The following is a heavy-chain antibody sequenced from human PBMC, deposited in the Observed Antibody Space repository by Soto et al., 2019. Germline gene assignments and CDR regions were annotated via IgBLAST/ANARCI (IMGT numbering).Heavy chain of an antibody. CDR2: ISYDGSNK. V-gene: IGHV3-30*18. CDR1: GFTFSSYG. J-gene: IGHJ4*02. Sequence: GGSLRLSCAASGFTFSSYGMHWVRQPPGKGLEWVAVISYDGSNKYYADSVKGRFTISRDNSKNTLYLQMNSLRAEDTAVYYCAKGSHLWSHFDYWGQGTLVTVSS. D-gene: IGHD3-10*01. CDR3: AKGSHLWSHFDY.